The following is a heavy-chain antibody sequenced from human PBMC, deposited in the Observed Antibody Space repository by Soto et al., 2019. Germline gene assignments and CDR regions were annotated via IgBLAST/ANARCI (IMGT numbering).Heavy chain of an antibody. Sequence: GGSLRLSCAASGFTFSSYAMSWVRQAPGKGLEWVSAISGSGGSTYYADSVKGRFTISRDNSKNTLYLQMNSLRAEDTAVYYCAKDSGDIVVVVAATFDYWGQGTLVTVSS. CDR1: GFTFSSYA. CDR2: ISGSGGST. V-gene: IGHV3-23*01. J-gene: IGHJ4*02. CDR3: AKDSGDIVVVVAATFDY. D-gene: IGHD2-15*01.